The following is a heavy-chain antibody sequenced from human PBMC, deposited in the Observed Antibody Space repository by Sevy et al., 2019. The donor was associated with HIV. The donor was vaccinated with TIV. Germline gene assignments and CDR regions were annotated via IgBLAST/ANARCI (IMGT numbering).Heavy chain of an antibody. CDR2: IWNDRSNK. J-gene: IGHJ3*02. CDR1: GFTFSIYG. Sequence: GGSLRLSCAAYGFTFSIYGMHWVRQAPGKVLEWVAVIWNDRSNKHYADSVKGRFTISRDNAKNTLYLQMNSLRVEDTAVYYCASLPNNYYDISGSSGDDAFDIWGQGTRVTVSS. V-gene: IGHV3-33*01. CDR3: ASLPNNYYDISGSSGDDAFDI. D-gene: IGHD3-22*01.